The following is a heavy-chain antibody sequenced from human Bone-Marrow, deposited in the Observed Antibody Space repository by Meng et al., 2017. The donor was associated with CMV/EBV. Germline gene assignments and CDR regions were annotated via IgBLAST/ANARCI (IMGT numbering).Heavy chain of an antibody. CDR3: ARYHTVGAIYFDP. D-gene: IGHD1-26*01. CDR2: ISSSSSYI. CDR1: GFTFSSYS. V-gene: IGHV3-21*01. J-gene: IGHJ4*02. Sequence: GGSLRLSCAASGFTFSSYSMNWVRQAPGKWLELVSSISSSSSYIYYADSVKGRFTISRDNAMNSLSLEMTSLRAEDTAVYYCARYHTVGAIYFDPWGQGTLVTVSS.